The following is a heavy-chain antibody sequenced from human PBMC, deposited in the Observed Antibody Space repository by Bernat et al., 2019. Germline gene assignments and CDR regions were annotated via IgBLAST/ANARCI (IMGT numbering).Heavy chain of an antibody. V-gene: IGHV3-33*01. CDR2: IWYDGSNR. D-gene: IGHD1-26*01. CDR1: GFIFSNYG. J-gene: IGHJ4*02. CDR3: ARDWDRCFDY. Sequence: QVQLVESGGGVVQPGRSLRPSCAASGFIFSNYGMHWVRQAPGKGLEWVAVIWYDGSNRNYEDSVKGRFTISRDNSKNTLYLQMNSPRAEDTAVYYCARDWDRCFDYWGQGTLVTVSS.